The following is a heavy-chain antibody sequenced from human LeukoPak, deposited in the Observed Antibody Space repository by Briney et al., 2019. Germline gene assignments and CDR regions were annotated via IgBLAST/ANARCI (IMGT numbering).Heavy chain of an antibody. V-gene: IGHV3-23*01. D-gene: IGHD1-1*01. CDR1: GFTFSSYA. J-gene: IGHJ4*02. Sequence: GGSLTLSCAASGFTFSSYAMSWVREAPARRLEWVSSLRGNGDTFYADSVKGRFTLSRDESRNTVYLQLNNLRVEDTAVYYCAKASRVSNADAVLWGQGTMVTVSS. CDR3: AKASRVSNADAVL. CDR2: LRGNGDT.